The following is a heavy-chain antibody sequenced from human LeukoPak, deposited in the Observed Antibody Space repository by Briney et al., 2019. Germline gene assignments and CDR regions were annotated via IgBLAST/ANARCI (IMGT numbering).Heavy chain of an antibody. CDR3: ARGRTRYDFWSGYYLYYYYYGMDV. J-gene: IGHJ6*02. V-gene: IGHV1-8*01. CDR1: GYTFTSYD. Sequence: ASVNVSCKASGYTFTSYDINWVRQATGQGLEWMGWMNPNSGNTGYAQKFQGRVTMTRNTSISTAYMELSSLRSEDTAVYYCARGRTRYDFWSGYYLYYYYYGMDVWGQGTTVTVSS. D-gene: IGHD3-3*01. CDR2: MNPNSGNT.